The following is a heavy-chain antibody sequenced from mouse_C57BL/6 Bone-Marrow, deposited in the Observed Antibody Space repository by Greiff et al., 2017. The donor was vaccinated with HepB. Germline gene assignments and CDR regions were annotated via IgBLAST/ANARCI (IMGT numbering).Heavy chain of an antibody. CDR2: INPYNGGT. V-gene: IGHV1-19*01. CDR3: APGLPKPKDYFDY. D-gene: IGHD6-5*01. CDR1: GYTFTDYY. Sequence: EVQLQESGPVLVKPGASVKMSCKASGYTFTDYYMNWVKQSHGKSLEWIGVINPYNGGTSYNQKFKGKATLTVDKSSSTAYMELNSLTSEDSAVYYCAPGLPKPKDYFDYWGQGTTLTVSS. J-gene: IGHJ2*01.